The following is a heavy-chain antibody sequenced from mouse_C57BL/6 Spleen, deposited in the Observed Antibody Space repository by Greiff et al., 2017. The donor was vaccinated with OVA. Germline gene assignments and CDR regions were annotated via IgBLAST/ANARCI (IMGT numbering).Heavy chain of an antibody. V-gene: IGHV5-16*01. D-gene: IGHD2-13*01. CDR3: ARDYGDNWYFDV. CDR2: INYDGSST. CDR1: GFTFSDYY. Sequence: EVKLVESEGGLVQPGSSMKLSCTASGFTFSDYYIAWVRQVPEKGLEWVANINYDGSSTYYLDSLKSRFIISRDNAKNILYLQMSSLKSEDTATYYCARDYGDNWYFDVWGTGTTVTVSS. J-gene: IGHJ1*03.